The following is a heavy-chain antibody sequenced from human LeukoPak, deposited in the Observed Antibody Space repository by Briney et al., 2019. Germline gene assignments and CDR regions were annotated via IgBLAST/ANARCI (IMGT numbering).Heavy chain of an antibody. J-gene: IGHJ4*02. CDR3: AKGSITSCYMTYFDH. CDR1: GFSFNSYS. Sequence: PGGSLRLSCAASGFSFNSYSMSWVRQAPGKGLEWVSAISGSGESTYYADSVKGRFTVSRDNSRNTLYLQMNSLRAEDTALYYCAKGSITSCYMTYFDHWGQGALVTVSP. D-gene: IGHD2-2*02. CDR2: ISGSGEST. V-gene: IGHV3-23*01.